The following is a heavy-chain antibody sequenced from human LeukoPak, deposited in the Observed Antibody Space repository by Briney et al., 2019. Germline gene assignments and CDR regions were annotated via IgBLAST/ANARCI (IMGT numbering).Heavy chain of an antibody. CDR3: AYKAPTGWYQA. D-gene: IGHD6-19*01. Sequence: ESGPTLVKPTQTLTLTCTFSGFSLTTRGVAVGWIRQPPGKALEWLTLIYWDDDKRHSPSLKSRLTVTEDTSKNQVVLTVTNMDPVDTATYYCAYKAPTGWYQAWGQGTLVTVSS. J-gene: IGHJ4*02. CDR2: IYWDDDK. CDR1: GFSLTTRGVA. V-gene: IGHV2-5*02.